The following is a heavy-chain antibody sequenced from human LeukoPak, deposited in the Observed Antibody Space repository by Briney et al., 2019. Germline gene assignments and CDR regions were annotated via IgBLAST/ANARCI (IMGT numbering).Heavy chain of an antibody. CDR2: IYYSGNT. D-gene: IGHD3-22*01. Sequence: PAETLCLTCTVSGGSISSGGYYWSWIRQHPGKGLEWIGCIYYSGNTFYNPSLKSRVTISVDTSKNQFSLKLSSVTAADTAVYYCATQRAYYFDSSSYSRDFDYWGQGTLVTVSS. V-gene: IGHV4-31*03. CDR1: GGSISSGGYY. J-gene: IGHJ4*02. CDR3: ATQRAYYFDSSSYSRDFDY.